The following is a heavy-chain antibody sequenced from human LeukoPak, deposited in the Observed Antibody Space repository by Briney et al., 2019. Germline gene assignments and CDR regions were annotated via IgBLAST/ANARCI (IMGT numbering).Heavy chain of an antibody. J-gene: IGHJ4*02. CDR2: ISSSSSYI. D-gene: IGHD6-13*01. Sequence: PGGSLRLSCAASGFTFSRYSMIWVRQAPGKGLEWVSSISSSSSYIYYADSVKGRFTISRDNAKNSLYLQMNSLRAEDTAVYYCASQPTGYSSSWEFDYWGQGTLVPVSS. CDR1: GFTFSRYS. CDR3: ASQPTGYSSSWEFDY. V-gene: IGHV3-21*01.